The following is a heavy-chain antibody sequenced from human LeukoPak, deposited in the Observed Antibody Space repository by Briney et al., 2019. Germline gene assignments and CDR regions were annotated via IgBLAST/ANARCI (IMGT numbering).Heavy chain of an antibody. CDR2: IKQDGSEK. CDR1: GFTFSSYR. D-gene: IGHD6-13*01. CDR3: ARDAVLRNIAAAGYFDY. J-gene: IGHJ4*02. Sequence: PGGSLRLSCAASGFTFSSYRMSWVRQAPGKGLEWVANIKQDGSEKYYVDSVKGRFTISRDNAKNSLYLQMNSLRAEDTAVYYCARDAVLRNIAAAGYFDYWGQGTLVTVSS. V-gene: IGHV3-7*01.